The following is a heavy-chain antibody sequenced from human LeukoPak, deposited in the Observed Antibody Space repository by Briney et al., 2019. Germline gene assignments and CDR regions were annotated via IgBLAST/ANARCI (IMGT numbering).Heavy chain of an antibody. Sequence: GSLRLSCAASGFTFSNVWMNWVRQAPGKGLEWIGSIYHSGSTYYNPSLKSRVTISVDTSKNQFSLKLSSVTAADTAVYYCARCGYYYYYMDVWGKGTTVTVSS. CDR2: IYHSGST. J-gene: IGHJ6*03. V-gene: IGHV4-38-2*01. CDR3: ARCGYYYYYMDV. CDR1: GFTFSNVW.